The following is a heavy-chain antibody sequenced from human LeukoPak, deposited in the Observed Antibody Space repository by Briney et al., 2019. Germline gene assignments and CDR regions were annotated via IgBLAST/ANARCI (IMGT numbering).Heavy chain of an antibody. J-gene: IGHJ4*02. D-gene: IGHD3-22*01. CDR1: GITLSSYG. Sequence: GGSLRLSCAVSGITLSSYGMSWVRQAPGKGLEWVAGISDSGGRTNYADSVKGRFTISRDNPRNTLYLQMTSLRAEDTAVYFCAKRGVVIRVILVGFHKEAYYFDSWGQGALVTVSS. CDR2: ISDSGGRT. CDR3: AKRGVVIRVILVGFHKEAYYFDS. V-gene: IGHV3-23*01.